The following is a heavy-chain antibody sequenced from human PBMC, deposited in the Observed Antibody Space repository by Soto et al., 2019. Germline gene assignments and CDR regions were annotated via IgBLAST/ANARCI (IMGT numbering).Heavy chain of an antibody. Sequence: QVQLVQSGAEVKKPGSSVKVSCKASGDTFSNHAINWVRQAPGQGLEWVGGIIPIFGTANYAQKFQGRVTITADESTSTAYMELSSLRSGDTAVYFCARNAGGATILYYFDYWGRGTLVTVSS. V-gene: IGHV1-69*01. CDR1: GDTFSNHA. D-gene: IGHD5-12*01. CDR3: ARNAGGATILYYFDY. J-gene: IGHJ4*02. CDR2: IIPIFGTA.